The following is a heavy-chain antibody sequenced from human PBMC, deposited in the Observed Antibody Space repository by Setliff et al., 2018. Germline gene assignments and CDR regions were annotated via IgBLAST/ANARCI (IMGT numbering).Heavy chain of an antibody. D-gene: IGHD3-22*01. CDR2: IYTSWST. V-gene: IGHV4-61*09. CDR1: GDPMSSRRYY. Sequence: SETLSLTCTVSGDPMSSRRYYWAWIRQPAGKGLEWIGQIYTSWSTNYNPSLKSRVTISLDTSNNQFSLSLSSVTAADTAVYYCARLKYYNSGTYWGNWDYYSNVDVWGKGTTVTVSS. J-gene: IGHJ6*03. CDR3: ARLKYYNSGTYWGNWDYYSNVDV.